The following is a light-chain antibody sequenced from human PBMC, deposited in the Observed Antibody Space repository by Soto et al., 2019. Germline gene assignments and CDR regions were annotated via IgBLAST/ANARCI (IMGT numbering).Light chain of an antibody. CDR3: QQSYSGPLT. J-gene: IGKJ4*01. CDR2: AAS. Sequence: DIQMTQSPSSLSASVGDIATITFRASQSISSYLNWYQQKPGKAPKVLIYAASSLQSGVPSRFSGIGSGTDFTLSISSLQPEDFATYYCQQSYSGPLTFGGGTKVDIK. CDR1: QSISSY. V-gene: IGKV1-39*01.